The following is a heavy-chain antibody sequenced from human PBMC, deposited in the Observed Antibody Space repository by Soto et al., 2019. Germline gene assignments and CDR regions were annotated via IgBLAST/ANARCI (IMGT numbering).Heavy chain of an antibody. CDR2: ISYDGSNE. CDR3: ARALGGMDV. D-gene: IGHD1-26*01. Sequence: VGSLRLSCAASGFTFSSYAMHWVRQAPGKGLEWVAVISYDGSNEYYADSVKGRFTISRDNSKNTLYLQMNSLRAEDTAVYYCARALGGMDVWGQGTTVTVSS. J-gene: IGHJ6*02. CDR1: GFTFSSYA. V-gene: IGHV3-30-3*01.